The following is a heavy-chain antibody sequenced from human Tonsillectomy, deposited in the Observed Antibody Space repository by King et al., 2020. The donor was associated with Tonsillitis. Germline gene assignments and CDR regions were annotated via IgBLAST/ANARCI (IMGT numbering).Heavy chain of an antibody. J-gene: IGHJ6*02. V-gene: IGHV3-7*01. CDR2: INPDGSEK. Sequence: VQLVESGGGLVQPGGSLRLSCAASGFTFSTYWMSWVRQAPGKGLEWVANINPDGSEKYYVDSVKGRFTISRDNSQNSLFLQMITLRPGDTAVYYCARERVYWYGTGGHPEVGDYWYGMDVWGQGTTVTVSS. CDR3: ARERVYWYGTGGHPEVGDYWYGMDV. CDR1: GFTFSTYW. D-gene: IGHD2-8*02.